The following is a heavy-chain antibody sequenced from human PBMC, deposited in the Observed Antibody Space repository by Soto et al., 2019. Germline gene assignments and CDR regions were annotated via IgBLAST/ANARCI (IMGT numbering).Heavy chain of an antibody. D-gene: IGHD6-6*01. J-gene: IGHJ4*02. CDR2: LRTYDGNT. V-gene: IGHV1-18*01. CDR1: GYTFTTYA. Sequence: GASVTVSCTASGYTFTTYAISWVRQAPGQGLEWMGWLRTYDGNTDYAPNLRGRVTMTTDTSTNTAYMELRSLRSDDTAVYYCARDRLHTSSSITFDYWGQGALVTVSS. CDR3: ARDRLHTSSSITFDY.